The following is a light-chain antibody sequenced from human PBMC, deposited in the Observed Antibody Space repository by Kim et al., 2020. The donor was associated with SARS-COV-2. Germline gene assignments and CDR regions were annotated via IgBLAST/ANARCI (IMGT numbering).Light chain of an antibody. J-gene: IGLJ2*01. Sequence: QSVLTQPLSVSGAPGQSVTVPCTGRSSNIGAHYDVHWYQLLPGTAPKLLIFGNNDRHSGVPDRFSGSKSGNSASLAIAGLQAEGEADYYCQSCDSSLSVRFGGVAQLTVL. CDR3: QSCDSSLSVR. CDR2: GNN. V-gene: IGLV1-40*01. CDR1: SSNIGAHYD.